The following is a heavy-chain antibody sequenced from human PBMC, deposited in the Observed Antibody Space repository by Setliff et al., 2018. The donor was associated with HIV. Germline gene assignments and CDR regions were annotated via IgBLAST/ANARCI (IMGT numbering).Heavy chain of an antibody. V-gene: IGHV1-18*01. CDR3: ARMQAYYNFWRSTYYFDY. CDR2: ISGHSGHM. J-gene: IGHJ4*02. D-gene: IGHD3-3*01. Sequence: VKVSCKTSGYSFSSDGISWVRQAPGQGLEWLGWISGHSGHMTYAQNLQGRLTMTTDTSTSTAYMELRSLRSDDTAVYYCARMQAYYNFWRSTYYFDYWGQGTPVTVSS. CDR1: GYSFSSDG.